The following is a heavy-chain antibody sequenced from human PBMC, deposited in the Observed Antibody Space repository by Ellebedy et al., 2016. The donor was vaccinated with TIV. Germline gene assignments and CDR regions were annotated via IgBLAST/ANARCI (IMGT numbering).Heavy chain of an antibody. D-gene: IGHD7-27*01. Sequence: GESLKISXAASGFTFSSYSMNWVRQAPGKGLEWVSSISSSSSYIYYADSVKGRFTISRDNAKNSLYLQMNSLRAEDTAVYYCARKAGDLDYWGQGTLVTVSS. CDR1: GFTFSSYS. J-gene: IGHJ4*02. CDR3: ARKAGDLDY. V-gene: IGHV3-21*01. CDR2: ISSSSSYI.